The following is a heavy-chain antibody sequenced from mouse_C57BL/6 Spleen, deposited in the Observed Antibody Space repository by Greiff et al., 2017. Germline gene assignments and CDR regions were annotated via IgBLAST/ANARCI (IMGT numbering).Heavy chain of an antibody. V-gene: IGHV1-80*01. CDR3: ARVYGYDAMDY. Sequence: VQLVESGAELVKPGASVKISCKASGYAFSSYWMNWVKQRPGKGLEGIGQIYPGDGDTNYNGKFKGKATLTADKSSSTAYMQLSSLTSEDSAVYFCARVYGYDAMDYWGQGTSVTVSS. D-gene: IGHD1-1*02. J-gene: IGHJ4*01. CDR1: GYAFSSYW. CDR2: IYPGDGDT.